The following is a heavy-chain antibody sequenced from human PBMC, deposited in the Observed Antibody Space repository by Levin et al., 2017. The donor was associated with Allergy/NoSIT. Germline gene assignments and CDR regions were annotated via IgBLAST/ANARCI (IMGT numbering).Heavy chain of an antibody. Sequence: LGESLKISCKASGGTFSGYAIDWVRLAPGQGLEWMGRIIPILGVKNYAQKFQGRVTITADTSTSTAYMELSSLTSEDTAVYYCARPPCSSSTLSCSYYYYYGLDVWGQGTTVTVSS. CDR1: GGTFSGYA. D-gene: IGHD2/OR15-2a*01. CDR2: IIPILGVK. J-gene: IGHJ6*02. V-gene: IGHV1-69*04. CDR3: ARPPCSSSTLSCSYYYYYGLDV.